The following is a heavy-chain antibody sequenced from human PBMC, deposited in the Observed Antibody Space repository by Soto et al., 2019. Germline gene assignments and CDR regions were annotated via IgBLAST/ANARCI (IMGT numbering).Heavy chain of an antibody. CDR1: GGSISSGGYY. CDR3: ARDLNGDYDY. V-gene: IGHV4-31*01. D-gene: IGHD4-17*01. CDR2: IYYSGST. Sequence: QVQLQESGPGLVKPSQTLSLTCTVSGGSISSGGYYWSWIRQHPGKGLEWIGYIYYSGSTYYNPSLKXXVXIXXDTYKNQFSLKLSSVTAADTAVYYCARDLNGDYDYWGQGTLVTVSS. J-gene: IGHJ4*02.